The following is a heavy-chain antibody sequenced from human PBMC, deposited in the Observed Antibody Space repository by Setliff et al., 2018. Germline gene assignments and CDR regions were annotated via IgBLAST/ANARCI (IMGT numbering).Heavy chain of an antibody. CDR2: IKQDGSEK. CDR3: ARDVYDSSGYYYPLHLDY. D-gene: IGHD3-22*01. V-gene: IGHV3-7*01. CDR1: RFTFSNYW. J-gene: IGHJ4*02. Sequence: GGSLRLSCAASRFTFSNYWMSWVRQAPGKGLEWVANIKQDGSEKYYVDSVKGRFTISRDNAKNSLYLQMNSLRAEDTAVYYCARDVYDSSGYYYPLHLDYWGQGTLVTVSS.